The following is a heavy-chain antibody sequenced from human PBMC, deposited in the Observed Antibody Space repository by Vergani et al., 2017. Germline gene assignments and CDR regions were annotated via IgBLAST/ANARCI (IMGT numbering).Heavy chain of an antibody. Sequence: QVQLQQWGAGLLKPSETLSLTCAVYGGSFSGYYWSWIRQPPGKGLEWIGYIYYSGSTYYNPSLKSRVTISVDTSKNQFSLKPISVTAADTAWYYCARESVGDYVYAFDIWGQGTMVTVSS. CDR2: IYYSGST. V-gene: IGHV4-34*01. D-gene: IGHD4-17*01. CDR1: GGSFSGYY. J-gene: IGHJ3*02. CDR3: ARESVGDYVYAFDI.